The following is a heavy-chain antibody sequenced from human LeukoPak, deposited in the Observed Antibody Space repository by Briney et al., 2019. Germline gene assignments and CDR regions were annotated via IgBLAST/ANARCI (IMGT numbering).Heavy chain of an antibody. V-gene: IGHV1-46*01. J-gene: IGHJ4*02. CDR2: INPSDGAT. Sequence: ASVKVSCKASGYTFTMYYIHWVRQAPGQGLEWMGMINPSDGATTYAQRFQGRVTMTRDMSTTTVYMDLRSLRAEDTAVYYCAKDPTMIVVVIPDYWVQGTLVTVSS. CDR1: GYTFTMYY. CDR3: AKDPTMIVVVIPDY. D-gene: IGHD3-22*01.